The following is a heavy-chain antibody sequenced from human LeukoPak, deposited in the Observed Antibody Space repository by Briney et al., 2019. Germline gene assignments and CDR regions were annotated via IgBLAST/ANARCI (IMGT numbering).Heavy chain of an antibody. CDR3: AKVVGATKGYEGFWDY. Sequence: GGSLRLSCAASGFTVSSNYMSWVRQAPGKGLEWVSAISGSGGSTYYADSVKGRFTISRDNSKNTLYLQMNSLRAEDTAVYYCAKVVGATKGYEGFWDYWGQGTLVTVSS. D-gene: IGHD1-26*01. J-gene: IGHJ4*02. CDR1: GFTVSSNY. V-gene: IGHV3-23*01. CDR2: ISGSGGST.